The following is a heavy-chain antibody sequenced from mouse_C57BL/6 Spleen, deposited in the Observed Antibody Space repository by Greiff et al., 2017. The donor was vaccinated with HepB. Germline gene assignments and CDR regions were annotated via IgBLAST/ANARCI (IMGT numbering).Heavy chain of an antibody. Sequence: QVQLQQSGAELAKPGASVKLSCKASGYTFTSYWMHWVKQRPGQGLEWIGYINPSSGYTKYNQKFKDKATLTANRSSSTAYMQLSSVPYEDSAVYYCARHITTVAFDYWGQGTTLTVSS. CDR1: GYTFTSYW. CDR3: ARHITTVAFDY. CDR2: INPSSGYT. J-gene: IGHJ2*01. D-gene: IGHD1-1*01. V-gene: IGHV1-7*01.